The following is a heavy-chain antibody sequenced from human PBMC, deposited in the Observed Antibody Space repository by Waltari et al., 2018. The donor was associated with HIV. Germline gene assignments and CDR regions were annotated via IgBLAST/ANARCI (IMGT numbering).Heavy chain of an antibody. Sequence: EVQLVASGGGLVQPGGSLRPSRAASGFSFSIYEMNWVRQAPGKGLEWFSYISRSGSTIYYADAVKGRFTISRDNAKNSLYLQMNSLRAEDTAVYYCARDWGSGSYRWGQGTLVTVSS. D-gene: IGHD3-10*01. CDR2: ISRSGSTI. J-gene: IGHJ4*02. CDR3: ARDWGSGSYR. CDR1: GFSFSIYE. V-gene: IGHV3-48*03.